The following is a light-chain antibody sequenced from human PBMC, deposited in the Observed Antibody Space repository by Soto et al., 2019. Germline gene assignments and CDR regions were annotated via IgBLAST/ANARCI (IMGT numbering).Light chain of an antibody. CDR3: QTWDTGIVL. CDR1: SAHTNYA. J-gene: IGLJ2*01. Sequence: QPVLTQPPSASASLGASVRLTCTLSSAHTNYAITWHHLQPEKGPRYLMKLDSDGSHTKGDGIPNRFSGSSSGAERYLTISSLESDDEADYYCQTWDTGIVLFGGGTKLTVL. V-gene: IGLV4-69*01. CDR2: LDSDGSH.